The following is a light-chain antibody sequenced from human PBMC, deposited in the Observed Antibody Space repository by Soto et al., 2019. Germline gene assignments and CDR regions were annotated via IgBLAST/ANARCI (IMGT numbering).Light chain of an antibody. Sequence: AIQLTQSPSSLSASVGDRVTITCRASQGVSSSLARYQQKPGTAPKLLIYDASDLETGVPSRFSGSGSGTDFTLTISSLQPEDFATYYCQQFNNYPLTFGQGTRLEIK. CDR2: DAS. CDR1: QGVSSS. J-gene: IGKJ5*01. V-gene: IGKV1D-13*01. CDR3: QQFNNYPLT.